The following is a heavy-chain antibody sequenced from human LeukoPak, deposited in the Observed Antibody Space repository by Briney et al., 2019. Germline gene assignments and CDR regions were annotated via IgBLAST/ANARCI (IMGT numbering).Heavy chain of an antibody. J-gene: IGHJ4*02. Sequence: GGSLRLSCAASGFTFSSYGMHWVRQAPGKGLEWVAVISYDGSNKYYADSVKGRFTISRDNSKNTLYLQMNSLRAEDTAVYYCAKSNEFSYDSLDYWGQGTLVTVSS. CDR3: AKSNEFSYDSLDY. CDR2: ISYDGSNK. D-gene: IGHD3-22*01. V-gene: IGHV3-30*18. CDR1: GFTFSSYG.